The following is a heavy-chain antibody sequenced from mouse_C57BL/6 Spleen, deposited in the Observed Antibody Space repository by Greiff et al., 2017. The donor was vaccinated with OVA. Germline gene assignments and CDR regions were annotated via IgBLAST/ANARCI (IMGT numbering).Heavy chain of an antibody. Sequence: QVQLKQSGTELVKPGASVKLSCKASGYTFTSYWMHWVKQRPGQGLEWIGNINPSNGGTNYNEKFKSKATLTVDKSSSTAYMQLSSLTSYDSAVYYCARGELFYAMDYWGQGTSVTVSS. CDR3: ARGELFYAMDY. J-gene: IGHJ4*01. CDR2: INPSNGGT. V-gene: IGHV1-53*01. CDR1: GYTFTSYW.